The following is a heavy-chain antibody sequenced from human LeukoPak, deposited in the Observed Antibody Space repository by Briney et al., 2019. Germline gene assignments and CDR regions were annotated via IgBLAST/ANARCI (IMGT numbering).Heavy chain of an antibody. CDR3: TTNLGTVTDY. J-gene: IGHJ4*02. Sequence: GGSLRLSCADSGFTFSKAWMSWVRQAPGKGLEWVGRIKSKTDGGTTDYAAPVKGRFTISRDDSENTVFLQMNSLKTDDTAVYYCTTNLGTVTDYWGQGTLVSVSS. V-gene: IGHV3-15*01. CDR1: GFTFSKAW. D-gene: IGHD4-17*01. CDR2: IKSKTDGGTT.